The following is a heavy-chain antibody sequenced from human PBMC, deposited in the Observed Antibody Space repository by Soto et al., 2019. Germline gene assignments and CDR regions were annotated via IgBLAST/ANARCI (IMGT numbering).Heavy chain of an antibody. V-gene: IGHV3-33*01. CDR1: GFTFSSYG. D-gene: IGHD4-17*01. CDR2: IWYDGSNK. J-gene: IGHJ3*02. CDR3: ARDYGGNSGDAFDI. Sequence: QVQLVESGGGVVQPGRSLRLSCAASGFTFSSYGMHWVRQAPGKGLEWVAVIWYDGSNKYYADSVKGRFTISRDNSKNTLYLQMNSLRAEDTAVYYCARDYGGNSGDAFDIWGQGTMVTVSS.